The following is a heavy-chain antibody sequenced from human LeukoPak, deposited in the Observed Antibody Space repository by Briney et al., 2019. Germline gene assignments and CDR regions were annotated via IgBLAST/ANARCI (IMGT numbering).Heavy chain of an antibody. CDR2: IWYDGSNK. V-gene: IGHV3-33*01. Sequence: PGGSLRLSCAASGFTFSSYGMHWVRQAPGKGLEWVAVIWYDGSNKYYADSVKGRFTISRDNSKNTLYLQVNSLRAEDTAVYYCASRESPGYYYGMDVWGQGTTVTVSS. J-gene: IGHJ6*02. CDR1: GFTFSSYG. D-gene: IGHD3-10*01. CDR3: ASRESPGYYYGMDV.